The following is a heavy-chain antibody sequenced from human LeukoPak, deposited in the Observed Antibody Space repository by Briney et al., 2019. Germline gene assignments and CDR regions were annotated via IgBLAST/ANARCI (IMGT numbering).Heavy chain of an antibody. CDR2: IYYSGST. V-gene: IGHV4-4*02. J-gene: IGHJ5*02. CDR3: ARDDRSQWLGWFDP. CDR1: DGSISSSNW. D-gene: IGHD6-19*01. Sequence: SETLSLTCAVSDGSISSSNWWSWVRQPPGKGLEWIGYIYYSGSTNYNPSLKSRVTISVDTSKNQFSLKLSSVTAADTAVYYCARDDRSQWLGWFDPWGQGTLVTVSS.